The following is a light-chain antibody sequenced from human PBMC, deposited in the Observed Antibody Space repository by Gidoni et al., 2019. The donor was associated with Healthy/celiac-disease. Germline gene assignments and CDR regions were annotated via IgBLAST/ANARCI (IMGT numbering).Light chain of an antibody. CDR2: GAS. Sequence: EIVLTQSPGTLSLSPGERATLSCRASQSVSSSYLAWYQQKPGQAPRLLIYGASGRATGIPDRCSGSGCGTDITLTISRLEPEDFAVYYCQQYGSSPGLFTFGPGTKVDIK. CDR3: QQYGSSPGLFT. CDR1: QSVSSSY. J-gene: IGKJ3*01. V-gene: IGKV3-20*01.